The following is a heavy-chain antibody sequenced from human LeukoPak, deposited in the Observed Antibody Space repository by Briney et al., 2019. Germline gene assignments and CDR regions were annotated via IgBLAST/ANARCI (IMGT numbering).Heavy chain of an antibody. J-gene: IGHJ2*01. Sequence: GGSLRLSCAVSGFIVSSNYMNWVRQAPGKGLEWVGRSRNEANAYTTDYAASVKGRFTISRDDSKNSLYLQMNSLKTEDTAVYYCARVNGVYWYFDLWGRGTLVTVSS. CDR2: SRNEANAYTT. CDR1: GFIVSSNY. CDR3: ARVNGVYWYFDL. D-gene: IGHD3-10*01. V-gene: IGHV3-72*01.